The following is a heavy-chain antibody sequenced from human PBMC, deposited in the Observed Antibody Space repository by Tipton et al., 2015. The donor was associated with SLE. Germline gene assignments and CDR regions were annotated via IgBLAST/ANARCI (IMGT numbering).Heavy chain of an antibody. CDR3: ARSNYDYIWGSYRASAAADAFDI. CDR1: GGSFSGYY. CDR2: INHSGST. D-gene: IGHD3-16*02. J-gene: IGHJ3*02. Sequence: TLSLTCAVYGGSFSGYYWSWIRQPPGQGLEWIGEINHSGSTNYNPSLQSRVTISVETSKNQFSLKLSSVTAADTAVYYCARSNYDYIWGSYRASAAADAFDIWGQGTMVTVSS. V-gene: IGHV4-34*01.